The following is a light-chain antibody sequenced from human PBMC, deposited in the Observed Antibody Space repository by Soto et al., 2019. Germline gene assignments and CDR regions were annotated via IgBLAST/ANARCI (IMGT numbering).Light chain of an antibody. Sequence: QSVLNQPAPVSGSPGQSITLSCTGTSSDVGSYNLVSWYQQHPGKAPKLMIYEVSKRPSGVSNRFSGSKSGNTASLTISGLQAEDEADYYCCSYAGSSTFLYVFGTGTKVTVL. V-gene: IGLV2-23*02. CDR1: SSDVGSYNL. CDR3: CSYAGSSTFLYV. J-gene: IGLJ1*01. CDR2: EVS.